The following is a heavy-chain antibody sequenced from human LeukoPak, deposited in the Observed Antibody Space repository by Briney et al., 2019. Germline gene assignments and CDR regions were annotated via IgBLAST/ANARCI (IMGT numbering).Heavy chain of an antibody. CDR3: ARDPTTVVTVPYYFDD. Sequence: PSETLPLTCAVSGGPFSGYFWNWIRQPPGKSLEWIGEINDRGITNYNPSLKGRVTISVDTSRNQFSLKLTSVTAADTAVYYCARDPTTVVTVPYYFDDWGQGTLVTVSS. CDR2: INDRGIT. D-gene: IGHD4-23*01. CDR1: GGPFSGYF. V-gene: IGHV4-34*01. J-gene: IGHJ4*02.